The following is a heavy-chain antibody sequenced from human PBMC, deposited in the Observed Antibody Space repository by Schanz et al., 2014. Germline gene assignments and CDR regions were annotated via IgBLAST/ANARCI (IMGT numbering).Heavy chain of an antibody. Sequence: EVQVVQSGGGLVKPGGSLRLSCAASGFTFSSYSMNWVRQAPGKGLEWVSAIGSSSSYIYYADSVKGRFTISRDNAKNALYLQMNSLRVEDTAMEYCAKDPHRDYRVKPQTFDIWGQGTMVTVSS. CDR3: AKDPHRDYRVKPQTFDI. CDR1: GFTFSSYS. CDR2: IGSSSSYI. D-gene: IGHD4-17*01. V-gene: IGHV3-21*01. J-gene: IGHJ3*02.